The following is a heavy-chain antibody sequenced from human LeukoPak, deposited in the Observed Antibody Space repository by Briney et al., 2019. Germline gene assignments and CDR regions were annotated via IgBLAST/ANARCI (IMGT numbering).Heavy chain of an antibody. V-gene: IGHV3-30*03. Sequence: GRSLRLSCAGSGFTLSSHGMHWVRQAPGKGLGWVAAISYDGSKQYYADSVKGRFTISRDNAKNSLYLQMSSLRVEDTAVYYCAREHSGGGNYYDSSGYYRSFDYWGQGTPVTVSS. D-gene: IGHD3-22*01. J-gene: IGHJ4*02. CDR1: GFTLSSHG. CDR2: ISYDGSKQ. CDR3: AREHSGGGNYYDSSGYYRSFDY.